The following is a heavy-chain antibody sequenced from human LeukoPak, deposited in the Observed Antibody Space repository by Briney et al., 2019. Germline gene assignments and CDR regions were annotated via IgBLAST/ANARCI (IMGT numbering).Heavy chain of an antibody. CDR1: GFTFSSYW. V-gene: IGHV3-7*01. J-gene: IGHJ3*02. CDR3: ARHGHYFFDM. Sequence: GGSLRLSCAASGFTFSSYWMGWVRQAPGKGLEWVANINQDGSLTYYVDSVKGRFTISRDNAQNSLFLQMNSLRAEDTAVYYCARHGHYFFDMSGQGTMVTVSS. D-gene: IGHD3-10*01. CDR2: INQDGSLT.